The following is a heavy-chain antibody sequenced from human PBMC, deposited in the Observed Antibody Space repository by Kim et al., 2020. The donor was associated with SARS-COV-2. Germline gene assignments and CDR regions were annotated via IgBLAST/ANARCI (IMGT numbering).Heavy chain of an antibody. J-gene: IGHJ4*02. Sequence: GGSLRLSCEASGFNFSNLGMHWVRQAPGKGLQWMAGIWYDGSKKYYVDSVKGRFTISRDNAKNTVFLEMNSLRADDAAIYYCTKDHCHVNSGYYYSDAYFDSWGQGAPVTVSS. D-gene: IGHD3-22*01. CDR2: IWYDGSKK. CDR3: TKDHCHVNSGYYYSDAYFDS. CDR1: GFNFSNLG. V-gene: IGHV3-33*06.